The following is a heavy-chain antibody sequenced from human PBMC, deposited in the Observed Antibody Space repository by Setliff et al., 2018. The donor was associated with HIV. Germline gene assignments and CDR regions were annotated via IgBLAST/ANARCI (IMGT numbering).Heavy chain of an antibody. CDR2: IIPILGIA. J-gene: IGHJ5*02. CDR1: RGTFSSYG. V-gene: IGHV1-69*10. D-gene: IGHD4-17*01. Sequence: SVKVSCKASRGTFSSYGFNWVRQAPGQGLEWMGGIIPILGIANYAQKFKGRVIITTDKSTSTAFMELTSLTSEDTAVYYCARSVHSLYGDYATYFDPWGQGTQVTVSS. CDR3: ARSVHSLYGDYATYFDP.